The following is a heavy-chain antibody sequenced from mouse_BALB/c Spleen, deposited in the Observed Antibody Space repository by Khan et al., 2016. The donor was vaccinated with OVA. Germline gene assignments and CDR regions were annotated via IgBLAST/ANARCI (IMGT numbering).Heavy chain of an antibody. CDR1: GFSLTSYG. V-gene: IGHV2-9*02. D-gene: IGHD1-3*01. J-gene: IGHJ2*01. CDR3: ARIENI. CDR2: ILAGGST. Sequence: VQLQESGPGLVAPSQSLSITCTVSGFSLTSYGVHWVRQPPGKGLEWLGVILAGGSTNYNSARLTSMSSSTYNSKGQVFLKMNSMQTTDTAMYYCARIENIWGQGTTLTVSS.